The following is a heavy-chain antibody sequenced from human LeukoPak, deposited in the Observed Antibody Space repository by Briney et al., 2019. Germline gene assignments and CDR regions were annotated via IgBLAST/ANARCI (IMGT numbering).Heavy chain of an antibody. V-gene: IGHV4-39*07. CDR2: IYYSGST. CDR3: ASVWRVGATTWVYAFDI. D-gene: IGHD1-26*01. J-gene: IGHJ3*02. Sequence: PSETLSLTCTVSGGSISSSSYYWGWIRQPPGNGLEWIGSIYYSGSTYYNPSLKSRVTISVDTSKNQFSLKLSSVTAADTAVYYCASVWRVGATTWVYAFDIWGQGTMVTVSS. CDR1: GGSISSSSYY.